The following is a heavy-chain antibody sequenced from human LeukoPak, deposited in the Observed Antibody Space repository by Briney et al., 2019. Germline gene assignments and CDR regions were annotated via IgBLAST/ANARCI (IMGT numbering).Heavy chain of an antibody. CDR1: GGSITTIPYN. J-gene: IGHJ5*01. CDR2: ISYVGTT. D-gene: IGHD3-9*01. Sequence: SETLSLTCTVSGGSITTIPYNWGWIRQPPGKGLEWIGTISYVGTTYYEPSLKSRVTMPIDTSKNQSSLNLNSATAADTAVYYCARHPTGYPNWFDSWGQGTLVIVSS. CDR3: ARHPTGYPNWFDS. V-gene: IGHV4-39*01.